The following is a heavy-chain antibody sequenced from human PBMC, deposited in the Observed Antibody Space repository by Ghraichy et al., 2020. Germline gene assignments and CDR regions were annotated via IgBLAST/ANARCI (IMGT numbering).Heavy chain of an antibody. V-gene: IGHV3-53*01. CDR3: ANHPFSIAVAGLY. Sequence: LSLTCAASGLTVSRSFMSWVRQAPGKGLEWVSVIYSGGTTYYADPVKGRFNISRDNSKNTVYLQMSSLRAEDTAIYYCANHPFSIAVAGLYWGQGSLVTVSS. CDR1: GLTVSRSF. D-gene: IGHD6-19*01. J-gene: IGHJ4*02. CDR2: IYSGGTT.